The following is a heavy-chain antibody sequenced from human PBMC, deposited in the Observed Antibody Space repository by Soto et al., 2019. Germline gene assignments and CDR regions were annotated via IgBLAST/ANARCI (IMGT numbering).Heavy chain of an antibody. D-gene: IGHD4-4*01. CDR3: VSYRGAFYFDH. CDR1: GGSVSSNY. V-gene: IGHV4-59*02. Sequence: SETRSRTWTVSGGSVSSNYWSWIRQSPAKGLEWIGFVYSGGTNYNPSFESRVTMSVDTPKKQFSLELTDVTAADTAVYYCVSYRGAFYFDHCGQGTLVTFSS. CDR2: VYSGGT. J-gene: IGHJ4*02.